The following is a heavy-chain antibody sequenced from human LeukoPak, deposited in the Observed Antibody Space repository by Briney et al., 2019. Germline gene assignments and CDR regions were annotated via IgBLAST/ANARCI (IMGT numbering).Heavy chain of an antibody. V-gene: IGHV4-34*01. CDR1: GGSFSGYY. D-gene: IGHD3-10*01. CDR2: INHVGSA. Sequence: PSETLSLTCAVYGGSFSGYYWSWIRQPPGKGLEWIGEINHVGSANYNPSLKSRVTISVDTSKNQFSLKLSSVTAADTAVYYCARNGPWFGELSVDYWGQGTLVTVSS. CDR3: ARNGPWFGELSVDY. J-gene: IGHJ4*02.